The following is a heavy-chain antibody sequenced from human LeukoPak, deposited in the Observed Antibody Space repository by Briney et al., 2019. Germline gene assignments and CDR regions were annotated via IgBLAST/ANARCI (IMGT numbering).Heavy chain of an antibody. J-gene: IGHJ6*03. CDR2: IYDSGST. V-gene: IGHV4-39*07. CDR3: ARAYRDYYYYMDV. D-gene: IGHD3-16*02. CDR1: GGSIPSPGYY. Sequence: PSETLSLTCTVSGGSIPSPGYYWGWIRQTPGRGLEWIGSIYDSGSTYYNASLKSRVTISVDTSKKQFFLKVRSVTAADTAVYYCARAYRDYYYYMDVWGKGTTVTVSS.